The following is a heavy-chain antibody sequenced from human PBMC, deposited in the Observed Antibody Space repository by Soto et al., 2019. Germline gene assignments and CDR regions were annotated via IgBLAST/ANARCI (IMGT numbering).Heavy chain of an antibody. D-gene: IGHD6-13*01. CDR2: ISSSSSTI. CDR1: GFTFSNYG. CDR3: ARGRIAAAGRWFDP. Sequence: GGSLRLSCGDSGFTFSNYGMHWVRQAPGKGLEWVSYISSSSSTIYYADSVKGRFTISRDNAKNSLYLQMNSLRAEDTAVYYCARGRIAAAGRWFDPWGQGTLVTVSS. V-gene: IGHV3-48*01. J-gene: IGHJ5*02.